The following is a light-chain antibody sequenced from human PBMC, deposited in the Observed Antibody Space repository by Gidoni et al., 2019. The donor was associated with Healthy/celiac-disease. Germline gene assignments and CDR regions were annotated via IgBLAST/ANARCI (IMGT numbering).Light chain of an antibody. CDR1: RSNLGSNY. CDR3: AAWDDSLSGQGV. Sequence: VLIPPPTAPRPPRPRVTIPCSGSRSNLGSNYVYWYQQLPGTAPKLLIYRNNQRPSGVPDRFSGSKSGTSASLAISGLRSEDEADYYCAAWDDSLSGQGVFGGGTKLTVL. J-gene: IGLJ3*02. V-gene: IGLV1-47*01. CDR2: RNN.